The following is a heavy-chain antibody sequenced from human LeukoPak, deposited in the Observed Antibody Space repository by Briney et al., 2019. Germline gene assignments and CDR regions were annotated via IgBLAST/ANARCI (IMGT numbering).Heavy chain of an antibody. CDR1: GFTFSNYM. D-gene: IGHD3-22*01. Sequence: GGSLRLSCAASGFTFSNYMMNWVRQAPGKGLEWVAVISYDGSNKYYADSVKGRFTISRDNSKNTLYLQMNSLRAEDTAVYYCAKDLIRVTMIFSSAFDIWGQGTMVTVSS. CDR3: AKDLIRVTMIFSSAFDI. V-gene: IGHV3-30*18. J-gene: IGHJ3*02. CDR2: ISYDGSNK.